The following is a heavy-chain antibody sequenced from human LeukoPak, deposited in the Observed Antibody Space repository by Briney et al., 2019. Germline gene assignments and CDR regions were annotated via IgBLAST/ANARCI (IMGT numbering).Heavy chain of an antibody. V-gene: IGHV1-69*04. CDR3: GGSGGSSLGYAADY. D-gene: IGHD2-15*01. CDR1: GGTFSSYV. CDR2: IIPIFGIA. J-gene: IGHJ4*02. Sequence: VASVKVSCKASGGTFSSYVISWVRQAPGQGLEWMGRIIPIFGIANYAQKFQGRVTITADKSTSTAYMELSSLRSEDTAVYYCGGSGGSSLGYAADYWGQGTLVTVSS.